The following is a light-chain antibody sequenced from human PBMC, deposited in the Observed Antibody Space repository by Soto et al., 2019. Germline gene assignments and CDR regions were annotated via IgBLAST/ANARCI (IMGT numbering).Light chain of an antibody. CDR2: SNN. V-gene: IGLV1-44*01. J-gene: IGLJ3*02. Sequence: QSVLTQPPSASGTPGQRVTISCSGSSSNIGSNTVNWYQHLPGTAPKLLIYSNNQRPSGVPDRFSGSKSGTSASLAISGLQSEDEADYYCAAWDDSLTAFVFGGGTKLTVL. CDR3: AAWDDSLTAFV. CDR1: SSNIGSNT.